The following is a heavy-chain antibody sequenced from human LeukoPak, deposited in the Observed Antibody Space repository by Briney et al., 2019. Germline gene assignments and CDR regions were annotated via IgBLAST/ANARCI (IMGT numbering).Heavy chain of an antibody. CDR2: IKSDGRT. D-gene: IGHD3-22*01. Sequence: PGGSLRLSCAASGFTLSSYWMHWVRQAPGKGLVWVSRIKSDGRTNYAASVKGRFTISRDNAKNTVSLQMNSLRAEDTGVYYCARAPSEIGGYYPEYFRYWGQGTLVIVSS. CDR3: ARAPSEIGGYYPEYFRY. V-gene: IGHV3-74*01. CDR1: GFTLSSYW. J-gene: IGHJ1*01.